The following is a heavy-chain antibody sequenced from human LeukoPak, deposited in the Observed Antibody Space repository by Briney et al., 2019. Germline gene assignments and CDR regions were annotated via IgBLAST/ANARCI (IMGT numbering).Heavy chain of an antibody. CDR2: INPSGGST. Sequence: GASVKVSCKASGYTFTSYYMHWVRQAPGQGLEWMGIINPSGGSTSYAQKFQGRVTMTRDTSTSTVYMELSSLRSEDTAVYYCAREGRGYSYGHGWFDPWGQGTLVTVSS. J-gene: IGHJ5*02. V-gene: IGHV1-46*01. D-gene: IGHD5-18*01. CDR1: GYTFTSYY. CDR3: AREGRGYSYGHGWFDP.